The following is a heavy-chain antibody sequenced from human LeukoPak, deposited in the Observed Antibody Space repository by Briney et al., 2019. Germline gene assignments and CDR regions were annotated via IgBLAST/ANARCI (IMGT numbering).Heavy chain of an antibody. Sequence: SETLSLTCAVYGGSFSGYYWSWIRQPPGKGLEWIGEINHSGSTNYNPSLKSRVTLSVDTSKNQFSLKLSSVTAADTAVYYCASVVTGGEDYWGQGTLVTVSS. J-gene: IGHJ4*02. CDR3: ASVVTGGEDY. D-gene: IGHD3-22*01. CDR2: INHSGST. CDR1: GGSFSGYY. V-gene: IGHV4-34*01.